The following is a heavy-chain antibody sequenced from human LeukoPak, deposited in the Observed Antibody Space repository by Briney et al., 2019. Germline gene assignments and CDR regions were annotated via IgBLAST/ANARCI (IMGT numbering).Heavy chain of an antibody. Sequence: ASVKVSCKASGYTFTSYGISWVRQAPGQGLEWMGWISAYNGNTNYAPKLQGRVTMTTDTSTSTAYMELRSLRSDDTAVYYCARDPLAYCAGDCYHRFFDYWGQGTLVTVSS. CDR3: ARDPLAYCAGDCYHRFFDY. J-gene: IGHJ4*02. V-gene: IGHV1-18*01. CDR2: ISAYNGNT. D-gene: IGHD2-21*02. CDR1: GYTFTSYG.